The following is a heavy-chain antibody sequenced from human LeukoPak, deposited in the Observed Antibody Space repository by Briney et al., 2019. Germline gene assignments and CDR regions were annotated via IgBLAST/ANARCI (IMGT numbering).Heavy chain of an antibody. CDR3: ARGRAFFD. J-gene: IGHJ4*02. CDR1: GGSISSYY. CDR2: INHSGST. Sequence: SETLSLTCTVSGGSISSYYWSWIRQPAGKGLEWIGEINHSGSTNYNPSLKSRVTISVDTSKNQFSLKLSSVTAADTAVYYCARGRAFFDWGQGTLVTVSS. D-gene: IGHD3-3*02. V-gene: IGHV4-34*01.